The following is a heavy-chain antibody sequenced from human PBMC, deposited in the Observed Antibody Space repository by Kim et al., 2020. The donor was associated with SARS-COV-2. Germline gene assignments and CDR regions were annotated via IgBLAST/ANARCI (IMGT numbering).Heavy chain of an antibody. D-gene: IGHD3-10*01. CDR2: ICHSGST. CDR1: GYSISSGYY. Sequence: SETLSLTCTVSGYSISSGYYWGWIRQPPGKGLEWIGSICHSGSTYYNPSLKSRVTISVDTSKNQFSLKLSSVTAADTAVYYCARDGSGSYYLHYFDYWG. J-gene: IGHJ4*01. CDR3: ARDGSGSYYLHYFDY. V-gene: IGHV4-38-2*02.